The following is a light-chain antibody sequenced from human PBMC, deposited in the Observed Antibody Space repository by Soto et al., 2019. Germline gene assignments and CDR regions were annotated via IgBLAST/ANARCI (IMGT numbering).Light chain of an antibody. J-gene: IGKJ1*01. CDR3: QQSYSTPWT. V-gene: IGKV1-39*01. CDR2: DAS. CDR1: QSISSY. Sequence: DIQMTQSPSSLSASVGDRVTITCRASQSISSYLNWYQQKPRKAPKLLIYDASRFQRGVPSRFSGSGSGTDFTLTISSLQPEDFSTYYCQQSYSTPWTFGQGTTVEIK.